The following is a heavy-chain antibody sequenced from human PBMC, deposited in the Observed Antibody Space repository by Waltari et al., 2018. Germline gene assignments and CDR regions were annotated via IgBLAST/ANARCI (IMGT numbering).Heavy chain of an antibody. CDR2: IIPVLGRT. D-gene: IGHD1-26*01. CDR3: ARGPIVGATFDY. J-gene: IGHJ4*02. CDR1: GDTFSSYA. V-gene: IGHV1-69*11. Sequence: QVQLVQSGAEVKKPGSSVRVSCKASGDTFSSYAISWVRQAPGQGLEWMGGIIPVLGRTSYAQGVEGRVTVTADESTNTAYMDLTSLRSEDTAMYYCARGPIVGATFDYWGQGTLVTVSS.